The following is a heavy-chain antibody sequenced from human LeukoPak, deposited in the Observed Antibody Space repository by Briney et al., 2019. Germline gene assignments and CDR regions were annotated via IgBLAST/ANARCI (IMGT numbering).Heavy chain of an antibody. CDR1: GGSFSGYY. Sequence: SETLSLTCAVCGGSFSGYYWSWIRRPPGKGLEWMGEINHSGSTNYNPSLKSRVTISVDTSKNQFSLKLSSVTAADTAVYYCARGLLYYYYYYMDVWDKGTTVTVSS. V-gene: IGHV4-34*01. J-gene: IGHJ6*03. CDR2: INHSGST. CDR3: ARGLLYYYYYYMDV. D-gene: IGHD1-26*01.